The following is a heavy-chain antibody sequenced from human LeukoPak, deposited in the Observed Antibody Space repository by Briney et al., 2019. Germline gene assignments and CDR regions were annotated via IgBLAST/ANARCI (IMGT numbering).Heavy chain of an antibody. CDR2: ISAYNGNT. CDR3: ARWFYSSSWYPTYYYYMDV. V-gene: IGHV1-18*01. J-gene: IGHJ6*03. CDR1: GYTFTSYG. Sequence: GASVKVSCKASGYTFTSYGISWVRQAPGQGLEWMGWISAYNGNTNYAQKLQGRVTMTTDTSTSTAYMELRSLRSDDTAVYYCARWFYSSSWYPTYYYYMDVWGKGTTVTVSS. D-gene: IGHD6-13*01.